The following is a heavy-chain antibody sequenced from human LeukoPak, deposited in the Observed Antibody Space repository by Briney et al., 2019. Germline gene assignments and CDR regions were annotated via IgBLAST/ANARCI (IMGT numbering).Heavy chain of an antibody. CDR2: IKSKGDGETI. Sequence: GGSLRLSCAASGFTFTNAWMSWVRQAPGKGLEWVGRIKSKGDGETIDNAAPVKGRFTMSRDDSKATLYLQMNSLKAEDTAVYYCTTDLGLAMIRGVIVYWGQGALVTVSS. D-gene: IGHD3-10*01. V-gene: IGHV3-15*01. CDR1: GFTFTNAW. J-gene: IGHJ4*02. CDR3: TTDLGLAMIRGVIVY.